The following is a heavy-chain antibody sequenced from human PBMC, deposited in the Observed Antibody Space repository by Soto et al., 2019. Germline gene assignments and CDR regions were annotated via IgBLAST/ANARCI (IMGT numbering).Heavy chain of an antibody. CDR1: GNTFNNYA. J-gene: IGHJ4*02. CDR3: ARGGYSSSYRFDH. Sequence: QVQLVQSGAEVKKPGSSVKVSCKASGNTFNNYAINWVRQAPGQGLEWVGGFFPSIHTANYAQQFQGRVTITADESTYTVHMELSSLKYEDTAVYYCARGGYSSSYRFDHWGQGTLVSVSS. CDR2: FFPSIHTA. V-gene: IGHV1-69*01. D-gene: IGHD6-13*01.